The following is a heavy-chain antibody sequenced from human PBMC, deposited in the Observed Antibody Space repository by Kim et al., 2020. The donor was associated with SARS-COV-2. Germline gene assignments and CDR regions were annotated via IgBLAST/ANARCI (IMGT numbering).Heavy chain of an antibody. CDR2: IYYSGST. CDR1: GGSISSGGYY. D-gene: IGHD3-10*01. CDR3: ARDQGGSGSYYNPNYYYYGMDV. V-gene: IGHV4-31*03. Sequence: SETLSLTCTVSGGSISSGGYYWSWIRQHPGKGLEWIGYIYYSGSTYYNPSLKSRVTISVDTSKNQFSLKLSSVTAADTAVYYCARDQGGSGSYYNPNYYYYGMDVWGQGTTVTVSS. J-gene: IGHJ6*02.